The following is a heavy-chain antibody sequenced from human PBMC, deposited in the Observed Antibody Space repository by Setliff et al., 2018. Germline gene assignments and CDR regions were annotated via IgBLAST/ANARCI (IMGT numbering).Heavy chain of an antibody. J-gene: IGHJ4*02. CDR2: MYYSGST. CDR1: GGSISSGSYY. V-gene: IGHV4-39*01. CDR3: ARHLLVQGTYHFDY. Sequence: SETLSLTCSVSGGSISSGSYYWGWIRQSPGKGLAWIGSMYYSGSTYYNPSLKGRVTLSVDTTKNQFSLKLTSMTAADTAVYFCARHLLVQGTYHFDYWGQGSPVTVSS. D-gene: IGHD3-10*01.